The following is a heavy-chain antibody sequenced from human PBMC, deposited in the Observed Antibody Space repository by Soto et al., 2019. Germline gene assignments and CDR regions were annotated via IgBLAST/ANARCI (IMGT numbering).Heavy chain of an antibody. CDR2: TYYRSKWYN. V-gene: IGHV6-1*01. CDR1: GDSVSSNSAA. CDR3: AKSRYYYDSSGYPGLVYFDY. D-gene: IGHD3-22*01. Sequence: SQTLSLTCAISGDSVSSNSAAWNWIRQSPSRGLEWLGRTYYRSKWYNDYAVSVKSRITINPDTSKNQFSLQLNSVTPEDTAVYYCAKSRYYYDSSGYPGLVYFDYWGRGTLVTVSS. J-gene: IGHJ4*02.